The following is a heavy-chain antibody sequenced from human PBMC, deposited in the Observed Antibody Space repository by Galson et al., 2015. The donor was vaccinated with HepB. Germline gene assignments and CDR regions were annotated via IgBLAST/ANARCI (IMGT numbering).Heavy chain of an antibody. CDR2: IYPGDSDT. V-gene: IGHV5-51*01. CDR3: ATQGYCSSTSCYPGAFDI. CDR1: GYSFTSYW. D-gene: IGHD2-2*01. Sequence: QSGAEVKKPGESLRISCKGSGYSFTSYWISWVRQMPGKGLEWMGIIYPGDSDTRYSPSFQGQVTISADKSISTAYLQWSSLKASDTAMYYCATQGYCSSTSCYPGAFDIWGQGTMVTVSS. J-gene: IGHJ3*02.